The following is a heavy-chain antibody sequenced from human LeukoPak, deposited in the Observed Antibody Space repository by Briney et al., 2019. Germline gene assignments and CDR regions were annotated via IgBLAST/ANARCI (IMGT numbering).Heavy chain of an antibody. CDR3: ASWAGIVATYSGPFDF. J-gene: IGHJ4*01. D-gene: IGHD3-22*01. Sequence: GGSLRLSCAVAGFNFWNTGMSWVRQAPGRGLEWVSHIRSSNGRTYYADAVKGRFTISRDDAKNSLYLQMNSLRSEDTAVYYCASWAGIVATYSGPFDFWGHGTLVTVSA. CDR2: IRSSNGRT. V-gene: IGHV3-48*01. CDR1: GFNFWNTG.